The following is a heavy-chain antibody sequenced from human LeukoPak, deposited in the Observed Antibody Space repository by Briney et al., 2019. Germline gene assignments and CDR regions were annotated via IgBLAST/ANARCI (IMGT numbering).Heavy chain of an antibody. V-gene: IGHV3-49*04. CDR1: GFTFGDYA. CDR3: TRDHIGAIDRTHMDV. CDR2: IRSKTYGGTT. Sequence: PGGSLRLSCSGSGFTFGDYAMSWVRQAPGKGLEWVGFIRSKTYGGTTDYAASVKGRFTISRDDSKSIAYLQMNSLKTEDTAVCYCTRDHIGAIDRTHMDVWGPGTTVTVSS. J-gene: IGHJ6*02. D-gene: IGHD1-26*01.